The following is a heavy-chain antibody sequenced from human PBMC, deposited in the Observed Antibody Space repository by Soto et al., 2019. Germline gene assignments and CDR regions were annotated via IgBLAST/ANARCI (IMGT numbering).Heavy chain of an antibody. CDR1: GFTVSSYA. D-gene: IGHD6-19*01. V-gene: IGHV3-30-3*01. J-gene: IGHJ4*02. CDR3: ARVPGWYYFDY. CDR2: ISYDGSNK. Sequence: GGSLRLSCAASGFTVSSYAMHWVRQAPGRGLEWVAVISYDGSNKYYADSVKGRFTISRDNSKNTLYLQMNSLRAEDTAVYYCARVPGWYYFDYWGQGIMVTVSS.